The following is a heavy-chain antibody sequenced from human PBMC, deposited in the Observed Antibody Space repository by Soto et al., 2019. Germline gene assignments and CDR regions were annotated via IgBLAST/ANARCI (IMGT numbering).Heavy chain of an antibody. Sequence: QVQLQESGPGLVKPSQTLSLTCTVSGGSISSGGYYWSWIRQHPGTGLAWIGYIYYSGSTYYNPSLKSRVTISVDTSKNQFSLKLSSVTAADTAVYYCATAAAGTYYYYGMDVWGQGTTVTVSS. V-gene: IGHV4-31*03. CDR1: GGSISSGGYY. CDR3: ATAAAGTYYYYGMDV. J-gene: IGHJ6*02. D-gene: IGHD6-13*01. CDR2: IYYSGST.